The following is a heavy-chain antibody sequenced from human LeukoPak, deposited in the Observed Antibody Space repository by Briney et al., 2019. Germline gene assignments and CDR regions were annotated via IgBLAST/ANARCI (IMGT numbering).Heavy chain of an antibody. CDR1: GYTLTELS. CDR2: FDPEDGET. J-gene: IGHJ4*02. CDR3: ATDLAATVTSDY. V-gene: IGHV1-24*01. D-gene: IGHD4-17*01. Sequence: ASVKVSCKVSGYTLTELSMHWVRQAPGKGLEWMGGFDPEDGETIYAQKFQGRVTMTEDTSTDTAYKELSSLRSEDTAVYYCATDLAATVTSDYWGQGTLVTVSS.